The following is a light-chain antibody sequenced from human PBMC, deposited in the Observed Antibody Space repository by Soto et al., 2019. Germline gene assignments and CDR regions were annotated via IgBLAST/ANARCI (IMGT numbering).Light chain of an antibody. J-gene: IGKJ4*01. CDR1: QSISSY. Sequence: EIVLTQSPATLSLSPWERATLSCRASQSISSYLAWYQQTPGQAPRLLIYDASNRATGIPARFSGGGTGTDFTLTISSLEPEDFAVYYCQQRSNWPPTFGGGTKVESK. CDR2: DAS. V-gene: IGKV3-11*01. CDR3: QQRSNWPPT.